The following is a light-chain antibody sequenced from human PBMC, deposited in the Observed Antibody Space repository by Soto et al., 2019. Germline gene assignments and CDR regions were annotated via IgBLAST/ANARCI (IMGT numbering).Light chain of an antibody. Sequence: EIVLTQSPATLSAFPGDRVTLSCRASQALNTRLAWYQHKPGQAPRLLIYLTSNRAAGVPSRFSAWGSESDFTLTISDVQPEDFAVYYCHQRQSWPRTSGQGTKVDIK. CDR3: HQRQSWPRT. J-gene: IGKJ1*01. CDR2: LTS. CDR1: QALNTR. V-gene: IGKV3-11*01.